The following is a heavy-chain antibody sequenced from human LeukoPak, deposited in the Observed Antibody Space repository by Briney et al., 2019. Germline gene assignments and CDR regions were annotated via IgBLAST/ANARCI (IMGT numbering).Heavy chain of an antibody. CDR3: ARQTGSGLFILP. CDR1: GGSISSSSYY. D-gene: IGHD3/OR15-3a*01. Sequence: SETLSLTCTVSGGSISSSSYYWGWIRQPPGKGLEWIGSIYYSGSTYYNASLKSQVSISVDTSKNQFSLRLTSVTAADTAVYYCARQTGSGLFILPGGQGTLVTVSS. J-gene: IGHJ4*02. CDR2: IYYSGST. V-gene: IGHV4-39*01.